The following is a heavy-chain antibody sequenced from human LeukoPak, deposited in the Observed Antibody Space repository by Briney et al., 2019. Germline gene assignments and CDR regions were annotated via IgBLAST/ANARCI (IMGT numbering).Heavy chain of an antibody. CDR1: GLTFTSNT. Sequence: GGSLRLSCAAAGLTFTSNTMSWVRQAPGKGLEWASAFIGSGGTYYADSVRGRFTISRDNSKNTLYLQMSSLRAEDTALYYCATLYGDYGAYWGQGTLVTVSS. V-gene: IGHV3-23*01. J-gene: IGHJ4*02. CDR2: FIGSGGT. CDR3: ATLYGDYGAY. D-gene: IGHD4-17*01.